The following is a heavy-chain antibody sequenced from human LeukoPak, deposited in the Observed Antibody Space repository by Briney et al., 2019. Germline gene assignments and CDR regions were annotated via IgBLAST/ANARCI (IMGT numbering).Heavy chain of an antibody. CDR3: ARDEPGNSY. CDR1: GGSFSGYY. V-gene: IGHV4-34*01. CDR2: INHSGST. J-gene: IGHJ4*02. Sequence: PSETLSLTCAVYGGSFSGYYWNWIRQPPGKGLEWIGEINHSGSTNYNPSLKSRVTMSVDTSKNQFSLRLSSVTAADTAVYYCARDEPGNSYWGQGTLVTVSS. D-gene: IGHD4-23*01.